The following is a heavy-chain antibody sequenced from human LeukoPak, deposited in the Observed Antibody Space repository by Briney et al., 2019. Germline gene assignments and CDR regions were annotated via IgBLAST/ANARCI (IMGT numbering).Heavy chain of an antibody. Sequence: SVKVSCKASGGTFSSYAISWVRQAPGQGLEWMGGIIPILGIANYAQKFQGRVTITADKSTSTAYMELSSLRSEDTAVYYCARGGIALYGSGSHNWFDPWGQGTLVTVSS. CDR1: GGTFSSYA. D-gene: IGHD3-10*01. V-gene: IGHV1-69*10. J-gene: IGHJ5*02. CDR3: ARGGIALYGSGSHNWFDP. CDR2: IIPILGIA.